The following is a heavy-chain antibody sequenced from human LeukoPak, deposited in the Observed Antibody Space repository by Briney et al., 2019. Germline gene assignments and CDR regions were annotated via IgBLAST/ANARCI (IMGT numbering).Heavy chain of an antibody. J-gene: IGHJ4*02. D-gene: IGHD6-19*01. CDR2: INPNSGGT. Sequence: ASVKVSCKASGYTFTGYYMHWVRQAPGQGLEWMGWINPNSGGTNYAQKFQGRVTMTRDTSISTAYMELSRLRSDDTAVYYCARDRDAYSSGWYYFDYWGQGTLVTVSS. V-gene: IGHV1-2*02. CDR1: GYTFTGYY. CDR3: ARDRDAYSSGWYYFDY.